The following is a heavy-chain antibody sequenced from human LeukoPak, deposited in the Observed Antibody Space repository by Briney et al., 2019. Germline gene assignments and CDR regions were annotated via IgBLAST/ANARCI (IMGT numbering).Heavy chain of an antibody. CDR3: ARDHGSSWFQLGWFDP. CDR2: IHTSGST. D-gene: IGHD6-13*01. CDR1: GGSISSGSYC. J-gene: IGHJ5*02. Sequence: PSETLSLTCTVSGGSISSGSYCWSWIRQPAGKGLEWIGHIHTSGSTNYNPSPKSRVTISVDTSKNQFSLKLRSVTAADTAVYYCARDHGSSWFQLGWFDPWGQGTLVTVSS. V-gene: IGHV4-61*09.